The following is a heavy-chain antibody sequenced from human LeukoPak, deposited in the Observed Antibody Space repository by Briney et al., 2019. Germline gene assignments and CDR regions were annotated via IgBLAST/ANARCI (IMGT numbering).Heavy chain of an antibody. D-gene: IGHD3-10*01. Sequence: PSETLSLTCTVSGGSISSSGYYWSWIRQHPGKGLEWIGYIYYSGSTYYDPSLKSRVTISMDTSKNQFSLKLSSVTAADTAVYYCGCGPGTLLGYFDYWGQGTLVTVSS. V-gene: IGHV4-31*03. CDR2: IYYSGST. CDR3: GCGPGTLLGYFDY. CDR1: GGSISSSGYY. J-gene: IGHJ4*02.